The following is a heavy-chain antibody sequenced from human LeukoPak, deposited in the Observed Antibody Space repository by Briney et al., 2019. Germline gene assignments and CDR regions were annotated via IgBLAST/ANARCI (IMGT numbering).Heavy chain of an antibody. V-gene: IGHV3-64*01. D-gene: IGHD5-12*01. CDR3: AKEGGYSGYQWVWFDP. CDR1: GFTFSNYA. J-gene: IGHJ5*02. Sequence: GGSLRLSCAASGFTFSNYAMHWVRQAPGKGLEYVSAISANAVSTHYANSVKGRFTISRDDSKNTLYLQMGSLRPEDMAVYYCAKEGGYSGYQWVWFDPWGQGTLVTVSS. CDR2: ISANAVST.